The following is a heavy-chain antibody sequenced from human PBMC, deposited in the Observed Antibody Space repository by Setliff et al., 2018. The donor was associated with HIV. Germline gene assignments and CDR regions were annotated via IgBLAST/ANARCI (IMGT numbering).Heavy chain of an antibody. J-gene: IGHJ4*02. CDR1: GGSISSSSYY. CDR3: ASSLYSSSSFDY. CDR2: IYYSGST. Sequence: SETLSLTCTVSGGSISSSSYYWGWIRQPPGKGLEWIGSIYYSGSTYYNPSLKSRVTIAVDRSKNQLSLKLSSATAADTAVYYCASSLYSSSSFDYWGQGMLVTVSS. D-gene: IGHD6-6*01. V-gene: IGHV4-39*07.